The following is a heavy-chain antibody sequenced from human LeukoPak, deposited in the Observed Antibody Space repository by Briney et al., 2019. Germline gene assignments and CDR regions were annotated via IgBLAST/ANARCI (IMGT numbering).Heavy chain of an antibody. V-gene: IGHV3-66*02. J-gene: IGHJ4*02. CDR1: GFTLSSYV. CDR3: TRGPGSTWYSDY. D-gene: IGHD6-13*01. CDR2: IYSGGDT. Sequence: PGGSLRLSCAAPGFTLSSYVMNWVRQAPGKGLGWVSIIYSGGDTYYADSVKGRFTISRDNSKNTLYLQMNSLRAEDTAVYYCTRGPGSTWYSDYWGQGTLVTVSS.